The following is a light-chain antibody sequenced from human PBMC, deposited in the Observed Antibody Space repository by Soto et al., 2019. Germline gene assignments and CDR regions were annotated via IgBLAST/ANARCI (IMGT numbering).Light chain of an antibody. CDR3: ASYAGSNKV. Sequence: QSVLTQPPSVSGAPGQRVTISCTGSSSNIGAGYDVHWYQQRPGTAPKLLIYGNKNRPSGVPDRFSGSKSGNTASLTVSGLLAEDEADYYCASYAGSNKVFGTGTKVTVL. CDR2: GNK. CDR1: SSNIGAGYD. V-gene: IGLV1-40*01. J-gene: IGLJ1*01.